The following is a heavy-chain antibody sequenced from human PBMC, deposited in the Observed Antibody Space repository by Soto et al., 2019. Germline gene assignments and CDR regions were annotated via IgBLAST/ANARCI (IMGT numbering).Heavy chain of an antibody. J-gene: IGHJ4*02. CDR2: ISSNGGST. D-gene: IGHD3-9*01. Sequence: GGSLRLSCSASGFTFSSYAMHWVRQAPGKGLEYVSAISSNGGSTYYADSVKGRFTISRDNSKNTLYLQMSSLRAEDTAVYYCVKDSDYYMLPGYPNLSDYWGQGTLVTVSS. V-gene: IGHV3-64D*06. CDR1: GFTFSSYA. CDR3: VKDSDYYMLPGYPNLSDY.